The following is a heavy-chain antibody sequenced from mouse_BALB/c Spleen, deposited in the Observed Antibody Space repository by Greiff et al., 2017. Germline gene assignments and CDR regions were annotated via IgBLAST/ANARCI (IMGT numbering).Heavy chain of an antibody. J-gene: IGHJ3*01. V-gene: IGHV2-3*01. CDR2: IWGDGST. Sequence: VKLQESGPGLVAPSQSLSITCPVSGFSFTSYGVSWVRQPPGKGLEWLGVIWGDGSTNYHSALIYRLSISKDNSKSQVFLKRNSLQTDDTATYYCAAPITTATSWFADWGEGTLVTVSA. D-gene: IGHD1-2*01. CDR3: AAPITTATSWFAD. CDR1: GFSFTSYG.